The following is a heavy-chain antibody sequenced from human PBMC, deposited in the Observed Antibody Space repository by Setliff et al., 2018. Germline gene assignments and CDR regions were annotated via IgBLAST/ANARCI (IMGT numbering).Heavy chain of an antibody. Sequence: SETLSLTCTVSGGSISSGDYYWTWIRQPPGKGLEWIGFIYYSGNTFYNPSLKSRLTISVDTSKNLFSLKLSSVTAADTAVYYCARQLYYYGTPGYFDYWGQGTRVTVS. D-gene: IGHD3-10*01. CDR3: ARQLYYYGTPGYFDY. CDR1: GGSISSGDYY. J-gene: IGHJ4*02. V-gene: IGHV4-30-4*08. CDR2: IYYSGNT.